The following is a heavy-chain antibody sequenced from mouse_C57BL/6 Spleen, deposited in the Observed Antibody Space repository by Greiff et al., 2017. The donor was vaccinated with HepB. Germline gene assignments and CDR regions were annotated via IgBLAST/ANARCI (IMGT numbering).Heavy chain of an antibody. CDR1: GYTFTSYG. V-gene: IGHV1-81*01. CDR2: IYPRSGNT. D-gene: IGHD2-3*01. Sequence: QVHVKQSGAELARPGASVKLSCKASGYTFTSYGISWVKQRTGQGLEWIGEIYPRSGNTYYNEKFKGKATLTADKSSSTAYMELRSLTSEDSAVYFCARYDVDFDYWGQGTTLTVSS. J-gene: IGHJ2*01. CDR3: ARYDVDFDY.